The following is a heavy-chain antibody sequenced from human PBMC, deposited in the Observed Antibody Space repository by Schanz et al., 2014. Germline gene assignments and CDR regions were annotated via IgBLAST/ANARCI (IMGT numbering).Heavy chain of an antibody. CDR1: GFIFSNYG. V-gene: IGHV3-23*04. CDR2: LSEGGRGT. CDR3: AKAAARRVARFDP. Sequence: ERLVESGGGVVQPGRSLRLSCAASGFIFSNYGMHWVRQAPGKGLEWVSALSEGGRGTHYADSVRGRFTISSDSSRNTSYLPMSSLRSSDAAVYSCAKAAARRVARFDPWGQGTLVTVSS. J-gene: IGHJ5*02. D-gene: IGHD2-15*01.